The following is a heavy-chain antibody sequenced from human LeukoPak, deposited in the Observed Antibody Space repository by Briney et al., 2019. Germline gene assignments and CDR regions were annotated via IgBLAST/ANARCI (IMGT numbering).Heavy chain of an antibody. V-gene: IGHV4-59*01. Sequence: SETLSLTCTVSGGSIRSYYWSWIRQPPGKGLEWIGYIYYNGGTNYNPSLKSRVTISVDTSNNQFSLKLSSVTAADTAVYYCARDAISTSCSGGSCYKYDYGMDVWGQGTTVTVSS. J-gene: IGHJ6*02. D-gene: IGHD2-15*01. CDR1: GGSIRSYY. CDR3: ARDAISTSCSGGSCYKYDYGMDV. CDR2: IYYNGGT.